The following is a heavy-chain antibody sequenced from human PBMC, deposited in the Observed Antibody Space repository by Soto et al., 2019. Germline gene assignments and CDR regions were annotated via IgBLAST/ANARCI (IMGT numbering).Heavy chain of an antibody. CDR1: GFTFSDAW. V-gene: IGHV3-15*01. CDR2: IKSKSDGGTT. Sequence: NPGGSLRLSCAASGFTFSDAWMSWVRQAPGKGLDWVGRIKSKSDGGTTEYAAPVRGRFTISRDDSKNTLYLQMNSLKTEDTAVYYCTTDLWRIAVVVGSTGYFNPWGQGTPVTVYS. D-gene: IGHD2-15*01. CDR3: TTDLWRIAVVVGSTGYFNP. J-gene: IGHJ5*02.